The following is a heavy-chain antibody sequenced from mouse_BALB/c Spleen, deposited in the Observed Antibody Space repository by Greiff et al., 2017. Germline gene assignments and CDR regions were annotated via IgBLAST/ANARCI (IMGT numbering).Heavy chain of an antibody. CDR3: ARDRGNYFDY. D-gene: IGHD3-1*01. Sequence: EVHLVESGGGLVQPGGSRKLSCAASGFTFSDYGMAWVRQAPGKGPEWVAFISNLAYSIYYADTVTGRFTISRENAKNTLYLEMSSLRSEDTAMYYCARDRGNYFDYWGQGTTLTVSS. J-gene: IGHJ2*01. CDR1: GFTFSDYG. V-gene: IGHV5-15*02. CDR2: ISNLAYSI.